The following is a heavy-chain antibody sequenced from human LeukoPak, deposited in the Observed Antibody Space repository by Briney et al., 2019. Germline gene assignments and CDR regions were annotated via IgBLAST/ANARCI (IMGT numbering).Heavy chain of an antibody. CDR2: ISSSGSTI. Sequence: PGGSLRLSCAASGFTFSDYYMSWIRQAPGKGLEWVSYISSSGSTIYYADSVKGRFTISRDNAKNSLYLQMNSLRAEDTAVYYCAGDPWDPHEYFDYWGQGTLVTVSS. CDR3: AGDPWDPHEYFDY. V-gene: IGHV3-11*04. D-gene: IGHD1-26*01. J-gene: IGHJ4*02. CDR1: GFTFSDYY.